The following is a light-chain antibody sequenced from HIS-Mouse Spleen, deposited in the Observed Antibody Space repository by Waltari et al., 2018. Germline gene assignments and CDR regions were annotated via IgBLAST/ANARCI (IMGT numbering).Light chain of an antibody. CDR3: QQLNSYPPT. V-gene: IGKV3-15*01. CDR2: GAS. CDR1: QSVSSN. Sequence: EIVMTQSPATLSVSPAERATLSCSASQSVSSNLAWYQQKPGQAPRLLIYGASTRATGIPARFSGSGSGTEFTLTISSLQPEDFATYYCQQLNSYPPTFGQGTKVEIK. J-gene: IGKJ1*01.